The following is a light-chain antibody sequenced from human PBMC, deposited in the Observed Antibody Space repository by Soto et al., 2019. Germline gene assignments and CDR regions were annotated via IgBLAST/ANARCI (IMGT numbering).Light chain of an antibody. Sequence: QSVLTQPPSVSEAPRQRVTVSNSGSSSNLGNNAVNWDQQLPGKAPEVLIYGNNNRPSGVPDRFSGSKYGASGSLAITGLQAEDEADYYCQSYDSSLSGSVFGGGTQLTVL. CDR2: GNN. V-gene: IGLV1-40*01. CDR3: QSYDSSLSGSV. CDR1: SSNLGNNA. J-gene: IGLJ2*01.